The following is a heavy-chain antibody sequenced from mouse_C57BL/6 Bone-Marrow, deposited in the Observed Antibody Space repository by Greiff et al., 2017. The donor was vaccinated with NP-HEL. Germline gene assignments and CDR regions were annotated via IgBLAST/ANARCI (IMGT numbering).Heavy chain of an antibody. CDR2: IDPSDSYT. V-gene: IGHV1-69*01. D-gene: IGHD1-1*01. Sequence: VQLQQSGAELVMPGASVKLSCKASGYTFTSYWMHWVKQRPGQGLEWIGEIDPSDSYTNYNQKFKGKSTLTVDKSSSTAYMQLSSLTSEDSAVYYCARSYGSTTYYAMDYWGQGTSVTVSS. J-gene: IGHJ4*01. CDR1: GYTFTSYW. CDR3: ARSYGSTTYYAMDY.